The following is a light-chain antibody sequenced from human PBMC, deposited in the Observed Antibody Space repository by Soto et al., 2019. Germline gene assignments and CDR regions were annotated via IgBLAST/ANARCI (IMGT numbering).Light chain of an antibody. V-gene: IGLV2-8*01. CDR2: DVI. CDR1: SSDVGGYNY. Sequence: QAVVTQPPSASGSPGQSVTISCTGSSSDVGGYNYVSWYQQHPGKAPKLMIYDVIKRPSGVPDRFSGSKSGNTASLTVSGLQSEDEADYYCSSSTGSNTLGVFGTGTKLTVL. J-gene: IGLJ1*01. CDR3: SSSTGSNTLGV.